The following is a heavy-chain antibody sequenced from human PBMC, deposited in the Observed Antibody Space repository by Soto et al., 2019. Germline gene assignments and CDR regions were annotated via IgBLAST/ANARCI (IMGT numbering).Heavy chain of an antibody. CDR3: ARGPPYDSSTYYFDY. D-gene: IGHD3-22*01. CDR2: IYYSGST. V-gene: IGHV4-59*01. J-gene: IGHJ4*02. CDR1: GGSISSYY. Sequence: PSETLSLTCTVSGGSISSYYWSWIRQPPGKGLEWIGYIYYSGSTNYNPSLKSRVVISVDTSKNQFSLKLSSVTAADTAVYYCARGPPYDSSTYYFDYWSQGTLVTVSS.